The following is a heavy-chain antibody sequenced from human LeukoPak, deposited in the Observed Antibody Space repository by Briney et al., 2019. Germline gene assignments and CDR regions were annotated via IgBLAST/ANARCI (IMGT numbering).Heavy chain of an antibody. D-gene: IGHD3-22*01. Sequence: GESLKISCKGSGYSFTTYWIAWGRQMPGKGLEWMGTIYPGDSDTRYSPSFQGQVSISADKSISTAYLQWSSLKASDAAMYYCARDSSGYSLFDYWGQGTLVTVSS. CDR3: ARDSSGYSLFDY. J-gene: IGHJ4*02. CDR2: IYPGDSDT. V-gene: IGHV5-51*01. CDR1: GYSFTTYW.